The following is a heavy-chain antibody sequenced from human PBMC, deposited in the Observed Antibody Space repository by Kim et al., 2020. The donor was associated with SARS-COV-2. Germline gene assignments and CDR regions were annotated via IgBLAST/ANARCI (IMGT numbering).Heavy chain of an antibody. D-gene: IGHD3-10*01. CDR2: ISSNGGST. Sequence: GGSLRLSCSASGFTFSSYAMHWVRQAPGKGLEYVSAISSNGGSTYYADSVKGRFTISRDNSKNTLYLQMSSLRAEDTAVYYCVKDSLPVLNSTYYYGSGSYSLYFQHWGQGTLVTVSS. CDR3: VKDSLPVLNSTYYYGSGSYSLYFQH. CDR1: GFTFSSYA. V-gene: IGHV3-64D*06. J-gene: IGHJ1*01.